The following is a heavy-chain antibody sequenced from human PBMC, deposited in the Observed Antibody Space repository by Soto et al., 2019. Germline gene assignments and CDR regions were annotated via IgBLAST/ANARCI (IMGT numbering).Heavy chain of an antibody. V-gene: IGHV1-69*13. CDR3: GRWDTLYYYGMDV. J-gene: IGHJ6*02. Sequence: GASVKVSFKASGGPFSSYAMSCVRQAPGQGLEWIARTIPIFATAHYAQKFQGRVTLTAAYSTSTAYMAPRSLRSEDTAVYNGGRWDTLYYYGMDVWGQGTPVTVSS. CDR2: TIPIFATA. CDR1: GGPFSSYA. D-gene: IGHD5-18*01.